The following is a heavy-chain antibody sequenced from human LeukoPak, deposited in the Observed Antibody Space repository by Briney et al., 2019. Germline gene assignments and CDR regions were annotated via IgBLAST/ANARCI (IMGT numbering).Heavy chain of an antibody. CDR3: ATDALRGYCSGGSCLNWFDP. J-gene: IGHJ5*02. CDR2: INPSGGST. CDR1: GYTFTSYY. V-gene: IGHV1-46*01. D-gene: IGHD2-15*01. Sequence: ASVKVSCKASGYTFTSYYMHWVRQAPGQGLEWMGIINPSGGSTSYAQKFQGRVTMTEDTSTDTAYMELSSLRSEDTAVYYCATDALRGYCSGGSCLNWFDPWGQGTLVTVSS.